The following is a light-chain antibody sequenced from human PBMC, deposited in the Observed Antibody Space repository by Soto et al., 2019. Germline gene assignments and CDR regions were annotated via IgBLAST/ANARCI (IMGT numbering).Light chain of an antibody. J-gene: IGLJ1*01. V-gene: IGLV2-8*01. CDR2: EVS. Sequence: QSALTQPPSASGSPGQSVTISCTGTSSDVGSHNYVSWYQQHPGKAPKLMIYEVSQWPSGVPDRFSGSKSDNTASLTVSGLQAEDEADYYCSSYVGSSKYVFGTGTKLTVL. CDR1: SSDVGSHNY. CDR3: SSYVGSSKYV.